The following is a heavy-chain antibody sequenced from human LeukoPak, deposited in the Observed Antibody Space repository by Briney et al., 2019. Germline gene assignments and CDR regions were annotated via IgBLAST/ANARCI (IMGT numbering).Heavy chain of an antibody. CDR3: ASRGYYDSSGLDY. CDR2: ISNSGST. D-gene: IGHD3-22*01. J-gene: IGHJ4*02. Sequence: TSETLSLTCSVSGGSIRNYYWTWIRQPPGKGLEWIGHISNSGSTKYNPSLKSRVTMSIDTSKNQFSLKLSSVTAADTAVYYCASRGYYDSSGLDYWGQGILVTVSS. V-gene: IGHV4-59*08. CDR1: GGSIRNYY.